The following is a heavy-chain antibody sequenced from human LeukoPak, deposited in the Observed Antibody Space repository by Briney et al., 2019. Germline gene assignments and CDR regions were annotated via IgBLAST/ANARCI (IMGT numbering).Heavy chain of an antibody. D-gene: IGHD6-13*01. V-gene: IGHV3-23*01. CDR2: ISGSGDNT. CDR3: AKGEKFHSSSWYKGWFDP. CDR1: GFTFSSYA. Sequence: GGSLRLSCAASGFTFSSYAMSWVRQVPGKGLEWVSVISGSGDNTYYADSVKGRFTISRDNSKNMLYPQMNSLSAEDTAVYYCAKGEKFHSSSWYKGWFDPWGQGTLVTVSS. J-gene: IGHJ5*02.